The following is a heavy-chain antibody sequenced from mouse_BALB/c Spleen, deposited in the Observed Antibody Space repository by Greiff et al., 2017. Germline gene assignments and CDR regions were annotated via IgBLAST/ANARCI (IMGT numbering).Heavy chain of an antibody. CDR2: INPSNGRT. J-gene: IGHJ2*01. V-gene: IGHV1S81*02. CDR3: ARITTVVAPDY. Sequence: VQLQQPGAELVKPGASVKLSCKASGYTFTSYWMHWVKQRPGQGLEWIGEINPSNGRTNYNEKFKSKATLTVDKSSSTAYMQLSSLTSEDSAVYYCARITTVVAPDYWGQGTTLTVSS. D-gene: IGHD1-1*01. CDR1: GYTFTSYW.